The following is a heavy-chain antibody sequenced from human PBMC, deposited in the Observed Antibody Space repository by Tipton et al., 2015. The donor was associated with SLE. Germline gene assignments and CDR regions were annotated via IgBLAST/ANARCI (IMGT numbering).Heavy chain of an antibody. V-gene: IGHV4-61*02. D-gene: IGHD6-13*01. Sequence: TLSLTCIVSGGAISSASYYWSWIRQPAGKGLEWIGRIYTSGSTNYNPSLKSRVTISVDTSKNQFSLNLSSVTDADTAVYYCARQILVQYFDHWGQGSLVTVSS. CDR1: GGAISSASYY. CDR3: ARQILVQYFDH. CDR2: IYTSGST. J-gene: IGHJ4*02.